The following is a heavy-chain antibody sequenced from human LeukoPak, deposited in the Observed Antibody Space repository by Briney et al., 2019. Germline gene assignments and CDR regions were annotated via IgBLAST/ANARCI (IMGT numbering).Heavy chain of an antibody. CDR3: ARVHDGYNSLDC. CDR1: GFTFSSYV. J-gene: IGHJ4*02. D-gene: IGHD5-24*01. CDR2: ISYDGIDK. V-gene: IGHV3-30-3*01. Sequence: PPGGSLRLSCAASGFTFSSYVMHWVRQAPGKGLEWVAFISYDGIDKNHADSVEGRFTISRDNSKNMLYLQMNSLRAEDTAVYYCARVHDGYNSLDCWGQGTLVTVSS.